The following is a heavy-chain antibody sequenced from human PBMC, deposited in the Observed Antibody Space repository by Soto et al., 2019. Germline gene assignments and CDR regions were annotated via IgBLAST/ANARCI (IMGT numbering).Heavy chain of an antibody. CDR3: ARDLGGSGSYAFDI. CDR2: ISSSSSTI. Sequence: EVQLVESGGGLVQPGGSLRLSCAASGFTFSSYSMNWVRQAPGKGLEWVSYISSSSSTIYYADSVKGRFTISRDNAKNSLYLQMNSLRAEDTAVYYCARDLGGSGSYAFDIWGQGTMVTVSS. D-gene: IGHD3-10*01. CDR1: GFTFSSYS. J-gene: IGHJ3*02. V-gene: IGHV3-48*01.